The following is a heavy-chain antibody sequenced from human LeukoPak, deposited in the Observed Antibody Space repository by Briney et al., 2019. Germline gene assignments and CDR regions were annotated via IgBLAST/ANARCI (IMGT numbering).Heavy chain of an antibody. D-gene: IGHD2-15*01. Sequence: GESLQISCKGSGYSFTSYWIGWVRQMPGKGLVWMGIIYPGDSDTRYSPSFQGQVTISADKSISTAYLQWSSLKASDTAMYYCARAVVVVAATIHDAFDIWGQGTMVTVSS. V-gene: IGHV5-51*01. CDR3: ARAVVVVAATIHDAFDI. J-gene: IGHJ3*02. CDR1: GYSFTSYW. CDR2: IYPGDSDT.